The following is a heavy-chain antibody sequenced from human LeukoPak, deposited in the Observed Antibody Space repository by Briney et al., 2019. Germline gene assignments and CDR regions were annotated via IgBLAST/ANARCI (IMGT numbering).Heavy chain of an antibody. D-gene: IGHD4-17*01. J-gene: IGHJ5*02. CDR2: ISTSTTTI. V-gene: IGHV3-48*01. CDR3: AREGSPTDGDANWFDP. CDR1: GFTFSSYS. Sequence: GGSLRLSCEASGFTFSSYSMNWVRQAPGKGLEWISYISTSTTTIYYANSVKGRFTISRDNAKKSLYLQMNSLRSEDTAVYYCAREGSPTDGDANWFDPWGQGTLVTVSS.